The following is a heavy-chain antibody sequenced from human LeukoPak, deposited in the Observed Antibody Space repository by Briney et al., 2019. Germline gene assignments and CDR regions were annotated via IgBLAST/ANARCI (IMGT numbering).Heavy chain of an antibody. Sequence: SGPTLVRPTQTLTLTCTFSGFSLSSNGVGVAWIRQPPGKALEWLALISWDDYKRSNPFLRSGLSITKDTSKNQVVLTMTNMDPVDTGTYYCAHSGYNSGFYFDFWGQGTLVTVSS. CDR2: ISWDDYK. CDR3: AHSGYNSGFYFDF. V-gene: IGHV2-5*02. CDR1: GFSLSSNGVG. D-gene: IGHD6-19*01. J-gene: IGHJ4*02.